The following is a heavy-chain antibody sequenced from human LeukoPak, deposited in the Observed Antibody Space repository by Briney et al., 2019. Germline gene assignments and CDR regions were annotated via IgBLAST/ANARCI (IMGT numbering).Heavy chain of an antibody. J-gene: IGHJ6*03. CDR3: ARGDGSGVYYMDV. CDR2: INHSGST. D-gene: IGHD3-10*01. Sequence: PSETLSLTCAVYGGSFSGYYWSWIRQPPGQGLEWIGEINHSGSTNYNPSLTSRVTISVDTSKNQISLKLSSVTAADTAVYYCARGDGSGVYYMDVWGKGTTVTVSS. CDR1: GGSFSGYY. V-gene: IGHV4-34*01.